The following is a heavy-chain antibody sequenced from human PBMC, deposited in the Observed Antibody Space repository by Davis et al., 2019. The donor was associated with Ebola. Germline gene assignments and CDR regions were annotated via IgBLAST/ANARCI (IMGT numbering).Heavy chain of an antibody. D-gene: IGHD3-22*01. V-gene: IGHV3-23*01. CDR2: ISGNGAST. CDR3: AKDTGSGYYMDGFDI. Sequence: GESLKISCAASGFTFSNYAMSWVRQAPEKGLEWVSTISGNGASTYYADSVKGRFTISRDNSKNTLYLQMHSLRGEDTAVYYCAKDTGSGYYMDGFDIWGQGTTVTVSS. J-gene: IGHJ3*02. CDR1: GFTFSNYA.